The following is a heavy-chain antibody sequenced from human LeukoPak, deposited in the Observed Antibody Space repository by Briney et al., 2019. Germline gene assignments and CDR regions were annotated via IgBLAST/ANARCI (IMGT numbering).Heavy chain of an antibody. D-gene: IGHD6-19*01. CDR3: ARLGYSSGWQPLPKWLGT. CDR1: GGSISSGTYY. CDR2: IFYSGTT. V-gene: IGHV4-39*02. Sequence: SETLSLSCTVSGGSISSGTYYWGWLRQPPGKGLEWIGNIFYSGTTYYNSSLKSRVTISLNTSNNHFSLELSSLTAADTPIYSCARLGYSSGWQPLPKWLGTRGQGILVTVPT. J-gene: IGHJ5*02.